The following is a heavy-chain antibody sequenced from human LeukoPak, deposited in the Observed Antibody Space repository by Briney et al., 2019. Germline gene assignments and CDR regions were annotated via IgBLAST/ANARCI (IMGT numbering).Heavy chain of an antibody. D-gene: IGHD6-13*01. V-gene: IGHV4-61*02. Sequence: SETLSLTCTVSGGSVSSNSYYWGWIRQPAGKGLEWIGRIYTSGSTNYNPSLKSRVTMSVDTSKNQFSLKLSSVTAADTAVYYCARVAYSSSWPNWFDPWGQGTLVTVSS. CDR1: GGSVSSNSYY. CDR2: IYTSGST. J-gene: IGHJ5*02. CDR3: ARVAYSSSWPNWFDP.